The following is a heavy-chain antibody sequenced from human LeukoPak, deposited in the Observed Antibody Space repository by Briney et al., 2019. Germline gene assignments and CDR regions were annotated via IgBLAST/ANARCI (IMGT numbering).Heavy chain of an antibody. D-gene: IGHD1-26*01. CDR1: GGSISSGGYY. V-gene: IGHV4-31*03. CDR2: IYYSGST. CDR3: ASGSIVGVLWG. J-gene: IGHJ4*02. Sequence: SQTLSLTCTVSGGSISSGGYYWSWIRQHPGKGLEWIGYIYYSGSTNYNPSLKSRVTMSVDTSKNQFSLKLSSVTAADTAVYYCASGSIVGVLWGWGQGTLVTVSS.